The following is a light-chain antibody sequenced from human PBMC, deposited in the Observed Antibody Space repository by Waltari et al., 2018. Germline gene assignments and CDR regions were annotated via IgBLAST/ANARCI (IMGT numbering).Light chain of an antibody. CDR1: QDIRNS. CDR3: QQYYNSPST. V-gene: IGKV1-NL1*01. Sequence: SQMTQSPLSLSASVGDRVTIPCRASQDIRNSLAWYQHKSGRAPYLLLSEASRLENGVPSRFSGGGSETHFTLTISSLQPEDSATYYCQQYYNSPSTFGPGTKV. J-gene: IGKJ3*01. CDR2: EAS.